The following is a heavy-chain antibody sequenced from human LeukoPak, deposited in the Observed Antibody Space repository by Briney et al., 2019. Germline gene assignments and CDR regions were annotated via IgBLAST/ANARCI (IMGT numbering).Heavy chain of an antibody. CDR2: IYHSGST. V-gene: IGHV4-30-2*01. CDR1: GGSISSYF. D-gene: IGHD3-10*01. Sequence: SETLSLTCTVSGGSISSYFWSWIRQPPGKGLEWIGYIYHSGSTYYNPSLKSRVTISVDRSKNQFSLKLSSVTAADTAVYYCARVDYYGSGSYYSYWFDPWGQGTLVTVSS. CDR3: ARVDYYGSGSYYSYWFDP. J-gene: IGHJ5*02.